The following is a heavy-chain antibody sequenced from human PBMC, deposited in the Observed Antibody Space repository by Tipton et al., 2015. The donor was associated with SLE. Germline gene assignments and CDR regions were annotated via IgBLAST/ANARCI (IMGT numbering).Heavy chain of an antibody. CDR1: GFTVSSNY. CDR2: IYSGGST. J-gene: IGHJ4*02. V-gene: IGHV3-53*04. Sequence: SLRLSCAASGFTVSSNYMSWVRQAPGKGLEWVSVIYSGGSTYYADSVKGRFTISRHNSKNTLYLQMNSLRAEDTAVYYCARGVEYSSSSDGFYFDYSGQGTLVTVSS. D-gene: IGHD6-6*01. CDR3: ARGVEYSSSSDGFYFDY.